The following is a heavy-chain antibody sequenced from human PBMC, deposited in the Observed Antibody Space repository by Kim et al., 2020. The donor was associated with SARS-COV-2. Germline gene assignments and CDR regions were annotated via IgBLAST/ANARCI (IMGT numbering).Heavy chain of an antibody. CDR1: GFTFSSYG. J-gene: IGHJ3*02. CDR2: ISYDGSNK. D-gene: IGHD3-10*01. CDR3: ASRVRITMVRGSIIDAFDI. Sequence: GGSLRLSCAASGFTFSSYGMHWVRQAPGKGLEWVAVISYDGSNKYYADSVKGRFTISRDNSKNTLYLQMNSLRAEDTAVYYCASRVRITMVRGSIIDAFDIWGQGTMVTVSS. V-gene: IGHV3-30*03.